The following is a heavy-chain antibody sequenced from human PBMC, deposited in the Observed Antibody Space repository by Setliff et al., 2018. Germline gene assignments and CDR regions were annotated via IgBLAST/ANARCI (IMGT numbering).Heavy chain of an antibody. CDR2: IFHSGTT. CDR3: RFWSGYYKNDY. CDR1: GYSISNGYY. V-gene: IGHV4-38-2*02. D-gene: IGHD3-3*01. Sequence: SETLSLTCTVSGYSISNGYYWGWIRQSPGKGLEWIAAIFHSGTTNYDPSLEGRISISVDTSKRQFSLKLTSVTAADMAVYYCRFWSGYYKNDYWGQGTLVTVSS. J-gene: IGHJ4*02.